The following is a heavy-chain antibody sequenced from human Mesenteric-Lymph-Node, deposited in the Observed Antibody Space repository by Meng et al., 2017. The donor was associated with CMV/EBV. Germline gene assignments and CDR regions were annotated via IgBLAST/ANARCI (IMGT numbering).Heavy chain of an antibody. CDR2: IGVAGDR. D-gene: IGHD3-10*01. J-gene: IGHJ4*02. V-gene: IGHV3-13*01. CDR1: GFTLSSYD. CDR3: ARVRNYYGSGSQDYHFDL. Sequence: GGSLRLSCAASGFTLSSYDMHWVRQGSGKGLEWVSGIGVAGDRDYPGSVQGRFIISRENAKNSLYLQMNSLRAGYTAVYYCARVRNYYGSGSQDYHFDLWGRGTLVTVSS.